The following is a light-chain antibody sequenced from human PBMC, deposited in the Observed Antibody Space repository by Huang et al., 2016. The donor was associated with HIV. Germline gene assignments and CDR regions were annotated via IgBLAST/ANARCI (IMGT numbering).Light chain of an antibody. J-gene: IGKJ2*01. CDR2: GST. CDR1: QSVGKY. V-gene: IGKV3D-15*01. Sequence: EIVMTQSPVTLSVSPGERATLSCRASQSVGKYLAWYQQRPGQPPRLLIYGSTTRATGIRGRCTGSGSGTEFTLTISSLKSEDFAIYYCQQYDNGPYTFGQGTNVEIK. CDR3: QQYDNGPYT.